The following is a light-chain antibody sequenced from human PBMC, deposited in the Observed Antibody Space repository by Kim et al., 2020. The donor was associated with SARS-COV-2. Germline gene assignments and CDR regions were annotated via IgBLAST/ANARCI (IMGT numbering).Light chain of an antibody. CDR3: QSYDSSKSWV. CDR2: EDN. V-gene: IGLV6-57*04. CDR1: SGSIASNY. J-gene: IGLJ3*02. Sequence: NFMLTQPHSVSESPGKTVTISCTRSSGSIASNYVQWYQQRPGSAPTTVIYEDNQRPSGVPDRFSGSIDSSSNSASLTISGLKTEDEADYYCQSYDSSKSWVLGGGTQLTVL.